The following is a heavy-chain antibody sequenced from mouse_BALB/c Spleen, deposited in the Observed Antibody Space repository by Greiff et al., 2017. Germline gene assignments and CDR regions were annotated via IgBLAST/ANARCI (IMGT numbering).Heavy chain of an antibody. V-gene: IGHV1-59*01. CDR2: IDPSDSYT. J-gene: IGHJ2*01. Sequence: QVQLQQSGAELARPGASVKLSCKASGYTFTSYWMHWVKQRPGQGLEWIGVIDPSDSYTSYNQKFKGKATLTVDTSSSTAYMQLSSLTSEDSAVYYCTREGKKLGLDYWGQGTTLTVSS. CDR1: GYTFTSYW. CDR3: TREGKKLGLDY. D-gene: IGHD4-1*01.